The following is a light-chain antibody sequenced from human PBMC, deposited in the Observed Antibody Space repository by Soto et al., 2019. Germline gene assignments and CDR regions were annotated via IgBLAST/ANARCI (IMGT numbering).Light chain of an antibody. CDR3: QQYGSAPPYT. CDR1: QSVSNNY. Sequence: EVVLTQSPGTLSLSPGERATLSCRASQSVSNNYFAWYQQKPGQAPRLLIFGSSDRATGIPDRFSGSVSGTDFTLTISRLEPEDFAVYYCQQYGSAPPYTCGQGTKLEIK. J-gene: IGKJ2*01. V-gene: IGKV3-20*01. CDR2: GSS.